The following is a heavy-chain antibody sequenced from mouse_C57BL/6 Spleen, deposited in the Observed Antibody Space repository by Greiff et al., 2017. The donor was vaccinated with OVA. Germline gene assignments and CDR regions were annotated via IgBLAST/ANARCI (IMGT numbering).Heavy chain of an antibody. Sequence: QVQLQQSGAELVKPGASVKLSCKASGYTFTSYWMQWVKQRPGQGLEWIGEIDPSDSYTNYNQKFKGKATLTVDTSSSTAYMQLSSLTSEDSAVYYCASRRPKTAFDYWGQGTTLTVSS. CDR2: IDPSDSYT. D-gene: IGHD3-2*01. J-gene: IGHJ2*01. CDR3: ASRRPKTAFDY. CDR1: GYTFTSYW. V-gene: IGHV1-50*01.